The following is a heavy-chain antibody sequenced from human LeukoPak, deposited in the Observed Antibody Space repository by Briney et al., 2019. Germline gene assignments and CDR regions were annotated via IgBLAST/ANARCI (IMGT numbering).Heavy chain of an antibody. J-gene: IGHJ3*02. V-gene: IGHV3-30*02. CDR2: IQNDEIDK. CDR1: GFTFTTYG. D-gene: IGHD3-22*01. CDR3: ARGYDSSGYYTDDAFDI. Sequence: GGSLRLSCAASGFTFTTYGMHWVRQAPGKGLEWVAFIQNDEIDKFYADSVKGRFTISRDNSKNTLYLQMNSLRAEDTAVYYCARGYDSSGYYTDDAFDIWGQGTMVTVSS.